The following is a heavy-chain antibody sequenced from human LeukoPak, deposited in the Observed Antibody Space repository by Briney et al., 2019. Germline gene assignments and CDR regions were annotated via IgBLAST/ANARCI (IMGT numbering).Heavy chain of an antibody. J-gene: IGHJ3*02. CDR3: ASHRTTGTTDGFDI. D-gene: IGHD1-7*01. V-gene: IGHV4-38-2*01. CDR1: RYSVSRDDY. CDR2: INHSGST. Sequence: PSETLSLTCAVSRYSVSRDDYCGWIRQPPGRGLDWSGSINHSGSTYYNPSLKSRVTISVDTSKTHFSLKVTSVTAADTAVYYCASHRTTGTTDGFDIWGQGTMVTVSS.